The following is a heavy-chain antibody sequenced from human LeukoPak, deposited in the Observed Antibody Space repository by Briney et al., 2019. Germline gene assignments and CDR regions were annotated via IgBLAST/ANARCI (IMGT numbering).Heavy chain of an antibody. CDR1: GGTFSSYA. Sequence: SVKVPCKASGGTFSSYAISWVRQAPGQGLEWLGGIIPIFGTANYAQKFQGRVTITTDESTSTAYMELSSLRSEDTAVYYCASGGSHGDDAFDIWGQGTMVTVSS. D-gene: IGHD1-26*01. V-gene: IGHV1-69*05. CDR3: ASGGSHGDDAFDI. CDR2: IIPIFGTA. J-gene: IGHJ3*02.